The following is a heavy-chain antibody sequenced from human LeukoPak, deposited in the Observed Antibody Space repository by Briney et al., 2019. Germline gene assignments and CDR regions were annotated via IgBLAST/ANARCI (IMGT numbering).Heavy chain of an antibody. J-gene: IGHJ2*01. CDR3: ARVNGGPPLWYFNL. V-gene: IGHV4-4*07. CDR1: GGSISDYY. Sequence: SETLSLTCTVSGGSISDYYWSWIRQPAGKGLEWIGRFYTRGSINYNPSLKSRVTISVDTSKNQFSLKLSSVTAADTAVYYCARVNGGPPLWYFNLWGRGTLVTVSS. D-gene: IGHD2-8*01. CDR2: FYTRGSI.